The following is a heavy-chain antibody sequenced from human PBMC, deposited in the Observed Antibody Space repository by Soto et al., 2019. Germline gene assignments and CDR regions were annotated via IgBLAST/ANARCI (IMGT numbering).Heavy chain of an antibody. V-gene: IGHV3-9*01. CDR3: AKDLTLSDYYYFGLDV. D-gene: IGHD7-27*01. J-gene: IGHJ6*02. CDR2: ISWNSDNI. Sequence: PGGSLRLACAASGFTFSSYAMSWVRQAPGKGLEWVAGISWNSDNIDYADSVKGRFTISRDNAKNSLYLQMNSLRAEDTALYYCAKDLTLSDYYYFGLDVWGQGTTVTVSS. CDR1: GFTFSSYA.